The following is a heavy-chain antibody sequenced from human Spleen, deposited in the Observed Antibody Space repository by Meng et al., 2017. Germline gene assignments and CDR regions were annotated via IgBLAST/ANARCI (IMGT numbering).Heavy chain of an antibody. J-gene: IGHJ4*02. CDR3: ARDTWGWLDY. V-gene: IGHV6-1*01. CDR2: TNYRSEWYN. D-gene: IGHD5-18*01. CDR1: GEILPGASVA. Sequence: VMPPTTPPITSGIFGEILPGASVAWDCCRQSPSGGVEWLGRTNYRSEWYNYYAVSLRSRITTKPDTYKNQVSLHLNSVTTEETAVYYCARDTWGWLDYWGQGSLVTVSS.